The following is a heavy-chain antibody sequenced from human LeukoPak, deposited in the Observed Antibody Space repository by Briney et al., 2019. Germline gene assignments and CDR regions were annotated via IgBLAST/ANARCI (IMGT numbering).Heavy chain of an antibody. CDR1: GFPLSSRA. D-gene: IGHD2-21*01. V-gene: IGHV3-23*01. CDR2: ISGSRGIT. CDR3: ASINRLDY. J-gene: IGHJ4*02. Sequence: GGALRLFCSASGFPLSSRAMGWGRQAPGKGLELGSAISGSRGITYYADSVKGRFTSSRDNTKNTLYLQMNSLRAEDTAVYYCASINRLDYWVQGTLVTVSS.